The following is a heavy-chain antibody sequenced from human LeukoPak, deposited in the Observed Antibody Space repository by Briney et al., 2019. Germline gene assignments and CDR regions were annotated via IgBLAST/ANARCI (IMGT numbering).Heavy chain of an antibody. CDR3: AKDTTRVWFRELPLVLFDY. CDR2: ISGSGGST. D-gene: IGHD3-10*01. V-gene: IGHV3-23*01. CDR1: GFTFSSYA. J-gene: IGHJ4*02. Sequence: GGSLRLSCAASGFTFSSYAMSWVRQAPGKGLEWVSAISGSGGSTYYADSVKGRFTISRDNSKNTLYLQMNSLRAEDTVVYYCAKDTTRVWFRELPLVLFDYWGQGTLVTVSS.